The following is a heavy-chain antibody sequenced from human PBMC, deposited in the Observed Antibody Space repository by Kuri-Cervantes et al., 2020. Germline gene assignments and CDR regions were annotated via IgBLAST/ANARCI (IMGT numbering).Heavy chain of an antibody. Sequence: SVKVSCKASGGTFGSYAISWVRQAPGQGLEWMGGIIPIFGTANYAQKFQGRVTITADESTSTAYMELSSLRSEDTAVYYCARFGDYDEYFQHWGQGTLVTVSS. D-gene: IGHD4-17*01. V-gene: IGHV1-69*13. CDR1: GGTFGSYA. CDR3: ARFGDYDEYFQH. J-gene: IGHJ1*01. CDR2: IIPIFGTA.